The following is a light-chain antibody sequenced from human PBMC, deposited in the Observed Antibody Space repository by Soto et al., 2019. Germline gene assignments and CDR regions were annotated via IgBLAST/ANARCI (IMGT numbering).Light chain of an antibody. CDR3: QSYDSSLSNMV. CDR2: GNN. Sequence: QSVLTQPPSVSGAPGQRVTISCTGSSSNIGAGYDVHWYQQLPGTAPKLLIYGNNNRPSGVPDRFSGSKSGTSASLAITGLQAEDEADYYCQSYDSSLSNMVFGGGTKVTVL. V-gene: IGLV1-40*01. J-gene: IGLJ2*01. CDR1: SSNIGAGYD.